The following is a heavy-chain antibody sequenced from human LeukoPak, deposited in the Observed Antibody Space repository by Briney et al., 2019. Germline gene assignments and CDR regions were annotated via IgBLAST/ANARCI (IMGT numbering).Heavy chain of an antibody. CDR3: ARDFLYSSGWPSPWYYYYGMDV. Sequence: GGSLRLSCAASGFTFGSYAMHWVRQAPGKGLEWVAVISYDGSNKYYADSVKGRFTISRDNSKNTLYLQMNSLRAEDTAVYYCARDFLYSSGWPSPWYYYYGMDVWGQGTTVTVSS. D-gene: IGHD6-19*01. CDR1: GFTFGSYA. V-gene: IGHV3-30*04. J-gene: IGHJ6*02. CDR2: ISYDGSNK.